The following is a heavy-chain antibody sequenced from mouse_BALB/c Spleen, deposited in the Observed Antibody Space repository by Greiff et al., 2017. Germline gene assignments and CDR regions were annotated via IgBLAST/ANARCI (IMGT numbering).Heavy chain of an antibody. Sequence: DVKLQESGPSLVKPSQTLSLTCSVTGDSITSGYWNWIRKFPGNKLEYMGYISYSGSTYYNPSLKSRISITRDTSKNQYYLQLNSVTTEDTATYYGARESYYGNFDWYFDVWGAGTTVTVSS. D-gene: IGHD2-1*01. CDR2: ISYSGST. J-gene: IGHJ1*01. CDR1: GDSITSGY. CDR3: ARESYYGNFDWYFDV. V-gene: IGHV3-8*02.